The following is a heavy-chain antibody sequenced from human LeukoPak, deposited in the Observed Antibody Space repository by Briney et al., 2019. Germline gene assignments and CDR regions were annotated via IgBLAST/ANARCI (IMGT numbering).Heavy chain of an antibody. J-gene: IGHJ4*02. CDR1: GGSFSGYY. CDR2: INHSGST. V-gene: IGHV4-34*01. CDR3: ARDHSGYSIDY. D-gene: IGHD5-12*01. Sequence: SETLSLTCAVYGGSFSGYYWSWIRQPPGKGLEWIGEINHSGSTNYNPTLKSRVTISVDTSKSQFSLKLSSVTAADTAVYYCARDHSGYSIDYWGQGTLVTVSS.